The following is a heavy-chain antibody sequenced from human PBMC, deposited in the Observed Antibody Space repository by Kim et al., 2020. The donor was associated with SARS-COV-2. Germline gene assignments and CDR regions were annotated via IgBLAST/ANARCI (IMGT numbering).Heavy chain of an antibody. CDR1: GFTFSNYA. CDR3: AKDLEDLYCSGGSCYPDY. J-gene: IGHJ4*02. CDR2: ISGSGGST. V-gene: IGHV3-23*01. D-gene: IGHD2-15*01. Sequence: GGSLRLSCAASGFTFSNYAMSWVRQAPGKGLEWVSAISGSGGSTYYADSVKGRFTISRDSSKNTLYLQMNSLRAEDTAVYYCAKDLEDLYCSGGSCYPDYWGQGTLVTVSS.